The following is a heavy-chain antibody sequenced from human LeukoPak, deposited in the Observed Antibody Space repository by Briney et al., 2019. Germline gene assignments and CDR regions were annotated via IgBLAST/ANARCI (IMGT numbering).Heavy chain of an antibody. V-gene: IGHV3-23*01. CDR2: ISGSGGST. Sequence: GESLTLSCAASGLTLSSYAMSWVGPAPGRGREWVSAISGSGGSTYYAASVKGRFTISIDNSKNTLYLKMNSLRAEDTAVYYCAKCYDFWSGYHLWGQGTLVTVSS. CDR3: AKCYDFWSGYHL. D-gene: IGHD3-3*01. CDR1: GLTLSSYA. J-gene: IGHJ5*02.